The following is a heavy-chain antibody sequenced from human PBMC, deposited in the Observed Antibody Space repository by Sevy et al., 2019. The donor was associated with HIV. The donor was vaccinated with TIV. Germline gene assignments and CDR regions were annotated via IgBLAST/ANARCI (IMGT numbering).Heavy chain of an antibody. D-gene: IGHD3-3*01. CDR3: ETYEFWSTGYYFDY. V-gene: IGHV3-15*01. Sequence: GGSLRLSCAASGFTFSNAWMNWVRQAPGKGLEWVGRIKSKTDGVKTDYAAPVKGRSTISRDDSKNTLNLQMNSLKTEDTAVYYCETYEFWSTGYYFDYWGQGTLVTVSS. CDR2: IKSKTDGVKT. CDR1: GFTFSNAW. J-gene: IGHJ4*02.